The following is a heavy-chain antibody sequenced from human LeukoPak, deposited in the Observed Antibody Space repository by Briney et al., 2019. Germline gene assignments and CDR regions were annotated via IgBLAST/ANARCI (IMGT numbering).Heavy chain of an antibody. CDR1: GGSIRSSSYY. Sequence: SETLSLTCTVSGGSIRSSSYYWGWIRQPPGKGLEWIGGIYYSGSTYYNASLKSRGTISVDTSKNQFSLKLNSVTAADTAVYFCARQVVAVAGTGYFDYWGQGTLVTVSS. J-gene: IGHJ4*02. CDR2: IYYSGST. V-gene: IGHV4-39*01. CDR3: ARQVVAVAGTGYFDY. D-gene: IGHD6-19*01.